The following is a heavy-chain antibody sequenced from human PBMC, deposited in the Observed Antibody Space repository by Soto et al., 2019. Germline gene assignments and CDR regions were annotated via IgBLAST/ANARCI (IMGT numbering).Heavy chain of an antibody. Sequence: QVQLVQSGAEGKKPGASLMVSCKASGYTFTSYGITWVRQAPGQGLEWMGWISTYNGYTDYAQKLRGRVTMTRDTSTSTAYMELRSLRSDDTAVYYCVSGSDFDYWGQGTLVTVSS. CDR1: GYTFTSYG. CDR3: VSGSDFDY. J-gene: IGHJ4*02. CDR2: ISTYNGYT. V-gene: IGHV1-18*01.